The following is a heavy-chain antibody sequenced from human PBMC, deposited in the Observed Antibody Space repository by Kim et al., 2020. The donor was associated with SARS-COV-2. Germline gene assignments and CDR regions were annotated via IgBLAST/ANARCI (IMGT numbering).Heavy chain of an antibody. J-gene: IGHJ5*02. Sequence: ASVKVSCKASGYTFTGYYMHWVRQAPGQGLEWMGRINPNSGGTNYAQKFQGRVTMTRDTSISTAYMELSRLRSDDTAVYYCARDRNIWGTDFDPWGQGTLVTVSS. CDR3: ARDRNIWGTDFDP. CDR1: GYTFTGYY. V-gene: IGHV1-2*06. CDR2: INPNSGGT. D-gene: IGHD3-16*01.